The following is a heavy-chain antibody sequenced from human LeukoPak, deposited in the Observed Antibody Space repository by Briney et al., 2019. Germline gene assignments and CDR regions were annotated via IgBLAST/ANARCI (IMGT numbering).Heavy chain of an antibody. CDR1: GGSISSGGSY. CDR3: ARAPRGRMVRGVIIPYFDY. CDR2: IYYSGST. Sequence: SETLSLTCTVSGGSISSGGSYWSWIRQHPGKDLEWIGYIYYSGSTYYNPSLKSRVTISVDTSKNQFSLKLSSVTAADTAVYYCARAPRGRMVRGVIIPYFDYWGQGTLVTASS. D-gene: IGHD3-10*01. V-gene: IGHV4-31*03. J-gene: IGHJ4*02.